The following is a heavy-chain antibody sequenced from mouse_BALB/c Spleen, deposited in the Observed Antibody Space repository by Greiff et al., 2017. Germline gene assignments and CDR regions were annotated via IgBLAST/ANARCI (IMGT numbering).Heavy chain of an antibody. Sequence: VQLQQSGAELVKPGASVKLSCTASGFNIKDTYMHWVKQRPEQGLEWIGRIDPANGNTKYDPKFQGKATITADTSSNTAYLQLSSLTTEDTAVYYCARGVYDGYYVPFADWGQGTLVTVSA. J-gene: IGHJ3*01. CDR2: IDPANGNT. D-gene: IGHD2-3*01. V-gene: IGHV14-3*02. CDR3: ARGVYDGYYVPFAD. CDR1: GFNIKDTY.